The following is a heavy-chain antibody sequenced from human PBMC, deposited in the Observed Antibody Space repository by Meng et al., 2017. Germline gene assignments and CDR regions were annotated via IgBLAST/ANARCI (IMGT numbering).Heavy chain of an antibody. Sequence: VQLVESGGGLVQPGRSLRLSCAASGFTFSSYAMHWVRQAPGKGLEWVAVISYDGSNKYYADSVKGRFTISRDNSKNTLYLQMNSLRAEDTAVYYCARSSGYLDYWGQGTLVTVSS. J-gene: IGHJ4*02. CDR1: GFTFSSYA. V-gene: IGHV3-30*01. D-gene: IGHD6-19*01. CDR3: ARSSGYLDY. CDR2: ISYDGSNK.